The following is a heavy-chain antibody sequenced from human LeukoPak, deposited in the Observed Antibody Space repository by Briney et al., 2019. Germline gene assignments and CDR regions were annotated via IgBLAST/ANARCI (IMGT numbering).Heavy chain of an antibody. Sequence: GSLRLSCAASGFTFSSYAMHWVRQAPGKGLEYVSAISSNGGSTYYANSVKGRFTISRDNSKNTLYLQMGSLRAEDMAVYYCARSVTMVRGVTSWNWFDPWGQGTLVTVSS. V-gene: IGHV3-64*01. CDR3: ARSVTMVRGVTSWNWFDP. J-gene: IGHJ5*02. CDR2: ISSNGGST. CDR1: GFTFSSYA. D-gene: IGHD3-10*01.